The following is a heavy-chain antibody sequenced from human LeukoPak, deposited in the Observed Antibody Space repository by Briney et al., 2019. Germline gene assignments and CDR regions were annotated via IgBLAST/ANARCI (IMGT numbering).Heavy chain of an antibody. CDR1: GYTFTSYA. CDR2: INPSGGST. Sequence: ASVKVSCKASGYTFTSYAMNWVRQAPGQGLEWMGIINPSGGSTSYAQKFQGRVTMTRDTSTSTVYMELSSLRSEDTAVYYCARDGVVAATRRNFDYWGQGTLVTVSS. V-gene: IGHV1-46*01. D-gene: IGHD2-15*01. J-gene: IGHJ4*02. CDR3: ARDGVVAATRRNFDY.